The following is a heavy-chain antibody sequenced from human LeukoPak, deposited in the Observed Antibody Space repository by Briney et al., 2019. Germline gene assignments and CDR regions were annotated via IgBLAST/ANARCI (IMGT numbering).Heavy chain of an antibody. J-gene: IGHJ6*02. V-gene: IGHV3-74*01. CDR3: ASDSPYYGMDV. CDR2: INSDGSAT. CDR1: GFPFSSYW. Sequence: GGSLRLSCAVPGFPFSSYWMHWVRQVPGKGLLWVSRINSDGSATIYADSVRGRFTISRDNAKNTLYLQMSGLRVEDTAVYHCASDSPYYGMDVWGQGTTVTVSS.